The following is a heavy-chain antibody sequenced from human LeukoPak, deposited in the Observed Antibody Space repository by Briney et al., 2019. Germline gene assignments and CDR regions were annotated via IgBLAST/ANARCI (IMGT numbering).Heavy chain of an antibody. J-gene: IGHJ3*02. CDR2: IYPGDSDT. D-gene: IGHD2-21*02. V-gene: IGHV5-51*01. CDR3: ASVVTAIRDAFDI. Sequence: HRESLKISCKGSGYSFTSYWIGWVRQMPGKGLEWMGIIYPGDSDTRYSPSFQGQVTISADKSISTAYLQWSSLKASDTAMYYCASVVTAIRDAFDIWGQGTMVTVSS. CDR1: GYSFTSYW.